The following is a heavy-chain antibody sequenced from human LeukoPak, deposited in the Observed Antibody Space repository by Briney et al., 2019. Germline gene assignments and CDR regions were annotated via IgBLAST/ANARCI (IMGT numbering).Heavy chain of an antibody. CDR3: ARLVDSSGYYHFFFFDY. CDR1: GYRFTSYW. D-gene: IGHD3-22*01. CDR2: IYPGDSDT. Sequence: GESLKISCKGSGYRFTSYWIGWVRQMPGKGLEWRGIIYPGDSDTRYSPSFQGQVTISADKSLRTAYLQWSSLKASDTAMYYCARLVDSSGYYHFFFFDYGGQGTLVTVSS. J-gene: IGHJ4*02. V-gene: IGHV5-51*01.